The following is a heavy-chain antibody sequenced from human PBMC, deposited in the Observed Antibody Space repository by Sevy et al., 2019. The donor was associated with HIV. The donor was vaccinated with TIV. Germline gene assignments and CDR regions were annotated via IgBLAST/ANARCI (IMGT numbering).Heavy chain of an antibody. D-gene: IGHD6-13*01. CDR1: GYTFTGYY. CDR2: INPNSGGT. V-gene: IGHV1-2*02. J-gene: IGHJ4*02. CDR3: ARVHSSSWSFDY. Sequence: ASVKVSCKASGYTFTGYYMHWVRQAPGQGLEWMGWINPNSGGTNYAQMFQGRVTMTRDTSISTAYMELSRLRSDDTAVYYCARVHSSSWSFDYWGQGTLVTVSS.